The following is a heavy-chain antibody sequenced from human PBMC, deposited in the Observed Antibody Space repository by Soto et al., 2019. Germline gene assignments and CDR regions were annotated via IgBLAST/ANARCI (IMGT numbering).Heavy chain of an antibody. V-gene: IGHV4-59*01. CDR2: IYYSGST. D-gene: IGHD3-22*01. Sequence: PSEALSLTCTVYGGSISSYYWSWIRQPPGKGLEWIGYIYYSGSTNYNPSLKSRVIISVDTSKNQFSLKLSSVTAADTAVYYCAREVVTMIVGAYFDYWGQGTLVTVSS. CDR1: GGSISSYY. CDR3: AREVVTMIVGAYFDY. J-gene: IGHJ4*02.